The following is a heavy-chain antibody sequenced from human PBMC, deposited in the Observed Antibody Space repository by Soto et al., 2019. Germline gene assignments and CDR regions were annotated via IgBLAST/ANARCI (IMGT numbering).Heavy chain of an antibody. CDR1: GVAFSSDW. CDR2: IKPDGSQK. CDR3: AKEPVGPDWYFDL. J-gene: IGHJ2*01. Sequence: RLSCAASGVAFSSDWMSWVRQAPGKGLEWVANIKPDGSQKWYVDSVKGRFTISRDNAKKSLYLQMNSLRAEDTAVYNCAKEPVGPDWYFDLWGRGTLVTVSS. V-gene: IGHV3-7*05.